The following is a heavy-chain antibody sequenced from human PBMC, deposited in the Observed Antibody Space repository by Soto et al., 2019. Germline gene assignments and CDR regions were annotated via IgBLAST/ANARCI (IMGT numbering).Heavy chain of an antibody. V-gene: IGHV3-23*01. CDR3: AHTQGIVLVPAAIWY. D-gene: IGHD2-2*02. Sequence: PGGSLRLSCAASGFTFSSYAMSWVRQAPGKGLEWVSGITASGGSTSYADSVKGRFTISRDNYKNTLYLQMNSLRAEDTAVYYCAHTQGIVLVPAAIWYWGQGTLVTVSS. CDR2: ITASGGST. J-gene: IGHJ4*02. CDR1: GFTFSSYA.